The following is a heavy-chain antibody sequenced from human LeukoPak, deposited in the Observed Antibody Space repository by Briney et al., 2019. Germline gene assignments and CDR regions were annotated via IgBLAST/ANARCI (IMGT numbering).Heavy chain of an antibody. Sequence: GGSLRLSCAASGFTFSSYAMHWVRQAPGKGLEWVAVISYDGSNKYYADSVKGRFTISRDNSKNTLYLQMNSLRAEDTAVYYCARVWQGGSGTHRGAFDYWGQGTLVTVSS. J-gene: IGHJ4*02. CDR1: GFTFSSYA. CDR3: ARVWQGGSGTHRGAFDY. CDR2: ISYDGSNK. D-gene: IGHD3-10*01. V-gene: IGHV3-30-3*01.